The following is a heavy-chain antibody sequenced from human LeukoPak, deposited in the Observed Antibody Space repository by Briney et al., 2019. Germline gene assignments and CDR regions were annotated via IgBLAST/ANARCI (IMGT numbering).Heavy chain of an antibody. CDR2: IKQDGSEK. CDR3: ARDSSDGFDS. V-gene: IGHV3-7*01. CDR1: GFTFSSYW. D-gene: IGHD5-24*01. Sequence: GGSLRLSCAVSGFTFSSYWMSWVRQAPGKGREWVANIKQDGSEKYYVDSVKGRFTISRDNAKNSLYLQMNSLRAEDTAVYYCARDSSDGFDSWGQGTLVTVSS. J-gene: IGHJ4*02.